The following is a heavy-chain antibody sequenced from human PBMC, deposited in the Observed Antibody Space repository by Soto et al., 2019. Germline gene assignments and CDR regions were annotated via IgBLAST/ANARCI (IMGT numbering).Heavy chain of an antibody. V-gene: IGHV4-59*12. CDR2: FHNSGRT. CDR3: ARATVTRLDY. Sequence: TSETLSLTCSVSGGSISGYYWSWIRQPPGKGLEWVGYFHNSGRTNYNPSLKSRVTISVDSSKSQFSLKLSSVTAADTAVYYCARATVTRLDYWGQGTLVTVSS. J-gene: IGHJ4*02. CDR1: GGSISGYY. D-gene: IGHD4-17*01.